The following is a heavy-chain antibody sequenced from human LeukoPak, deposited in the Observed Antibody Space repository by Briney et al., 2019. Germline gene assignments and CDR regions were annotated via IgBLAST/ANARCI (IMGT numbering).Heavy chain of an antibody. J-gene: IGHJ5*02. CDR3: ARVGLSGGSTSCYAFDP. Sequence: SVKVSCKTSGGTFNNSAISWVRQAPGQGLEWLGGIMPLFGTAGYAQKFQGRVTTTKDESTRTVYLELTSLTSDDTAVYYCARVGLSGGSTSCYAFDPWGQGTLVTVSS. V-gene: IGHV1-69*05. CDR2: IMPLFGTA. D-gene: IGHD2-2*01. CDR1: GGTFNNSA.